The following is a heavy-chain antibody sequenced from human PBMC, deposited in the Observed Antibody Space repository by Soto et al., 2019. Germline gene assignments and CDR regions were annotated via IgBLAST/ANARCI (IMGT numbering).Heavy chain of an antibody. V-gene: IGHV1-69*12. CDR3: ARTNTAMVTGWFDP. CDR1: GGTFSSYA. CDR2: IIPIFGTA. J-gene: IGHJ5*02. D-gene: IGHD5-18*01. Sequence: QVQLVQSGAEVKKPGSSVKVSCKASGGTFSSYAISWVRQAPGQGLEWMGGIIPIFGTANYAQKFQGGVTITADESTSPAYMELSSLRCEDTAVYYCARTNTAMVTGWFDPWGQGALVTVSS.